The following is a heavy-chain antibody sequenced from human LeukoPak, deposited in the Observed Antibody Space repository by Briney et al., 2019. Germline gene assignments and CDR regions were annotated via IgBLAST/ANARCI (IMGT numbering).Heavy chain of an antibody. CDR2: IYFRGTT. CDR3: ARAMRWTSGPVELGWFDR. D-gene: IGHD1-1*01. Sequence: SETLSLTCSVSGDSFSDYYWTWIRRPPGGRLEWNGHIYFRGTTKYNPSLKNRVTISVDTSKNQVSLTLTSVTAADTAVYYCARAMRWTSGPVELGWFDRWGQGTLVTVSS. CDR1: GDSFSDYY. J-gene: IGHJ5*02. V-gene: IGHV4-59*01.